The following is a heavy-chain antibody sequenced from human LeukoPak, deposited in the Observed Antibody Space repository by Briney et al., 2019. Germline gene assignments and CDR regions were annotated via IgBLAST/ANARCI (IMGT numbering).Heavy chain of an antibody. Sequence: SETLSLTCTVSGGSISSYYWSWIRQPPGNGREWIGYIYYIGSNNYNPSLKRRATISVDTSKNQFYLKLSSVTAADTAVYYCARSQVTKRGYSGYDYWYYFDYWGQGTLVSVSS. V-gene: IGHV4-59*01. J-gene: IGHJ4*02. CDR1: GGSISSYY. CDR2: IYYIGSN. D-gene: IGHD5-12*01. CDR3: ARSQVTKRGYSGYDYWYYFDY.